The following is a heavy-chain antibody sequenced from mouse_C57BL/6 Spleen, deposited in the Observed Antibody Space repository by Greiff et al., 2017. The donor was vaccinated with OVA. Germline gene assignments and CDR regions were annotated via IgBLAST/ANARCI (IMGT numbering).Heavy chain of an antibody. CDR1: GFTFSDYG. Sequence: EVKLVESGGGLVKPGGSLKLSCAASGFTFSDYGMHWVRQAPEKGLEWVAYISSGSSTIYYADTVKGRFTISRDNAKNTLFLQMTSLRSEDTAMYYYARPYLGYVDYWGQGTTLTVSS. D-gene: IGHD4-1*01. V-gene: IGHV5-17*01. CDR3: ARPYLGYVDY. CDR2: ISSGSSTI. J-gene: IGHJ2*01.